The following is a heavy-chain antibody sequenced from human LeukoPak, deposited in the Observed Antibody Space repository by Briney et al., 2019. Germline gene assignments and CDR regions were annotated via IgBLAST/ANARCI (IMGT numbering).Heavy chain of an antibody. CDR2: MYYSGST. CDR1: GGSISSYS. D-gene: IGHD2-2*01. Sequence: SETLSLTCTVSGGSISSYSWSWLRQPPGQGLEWIGYMYYSGSTNYNPSLKSRVTISIDTSKNQFSLKLTSVTAADTAVYYCARHRYCTSTSCTFYFDSWGQGRLVTVSS. J-gene: IGHJ4*02. CDR3: ARHRYCTSTSCTFYFDS. V-gene: IGHV4-59*08.